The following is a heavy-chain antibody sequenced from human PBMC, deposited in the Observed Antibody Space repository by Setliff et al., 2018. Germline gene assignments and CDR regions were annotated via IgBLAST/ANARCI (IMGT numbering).Heavy chain of an antibody. J-gene: IGHJ4*02. D-gene: IGHD6-19*01. V-gene: IGHV4-34*01. CDR3: ARGYGYSSGWYRVYFDY. CDR1: GGSFSGYY. Sequence: PSETLSLTCAVYGGSFSGYYWSWIRQPPGKGLEWIGEITHSGSTNYNPSLKSRVTISVDTSKNQFSLKLSSVTAADTAVYYCARGYGYSSGWYRVYFDYWGQGTLVTVSS. CDR2: ITHSGST.